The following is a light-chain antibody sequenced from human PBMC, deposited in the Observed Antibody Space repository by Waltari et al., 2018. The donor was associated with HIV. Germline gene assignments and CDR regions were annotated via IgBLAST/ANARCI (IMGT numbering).Light chain of an antibody. J-gene: IGKJ3*01. CDR2: AVS. CDR1: QTIVTF. V-gene: IGKV1-39*01. CDR3: QQTYYVPLT. Sequence: DVQMTQSPSSLSASIGDIVTITCRASQTIVTFLNWFQQKTGKAPQLLMHAVSTLQVVVPSRFSGSASGTDFTLTISSLQPEDFATYYCQQTYYVPLTFGAGTRVEVK.